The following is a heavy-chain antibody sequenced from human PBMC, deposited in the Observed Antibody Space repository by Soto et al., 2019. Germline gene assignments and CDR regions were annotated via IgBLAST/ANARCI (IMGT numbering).Heavy chain of an antibody. CDR2: IKSKTDGGTT. J-gene: IGHJ6*02. Sequence: GGSLRLSCAASGFTFSNAWMNWVRQAPGKGLEWVGRIKSKTDGGTTDYAAPVKGRFTTSRDDSKNTLYLQMNSLKTEDTAVYYCTTVWYYGDYVSYYYYGMDVWGQGTTVTVSS. CDR1: GFTFSNAW. CDR3: TTVWYYGDYVSYYYYGMDV. D-gene: IGHD4-17*01. V-gene: IGHV3-15*07.